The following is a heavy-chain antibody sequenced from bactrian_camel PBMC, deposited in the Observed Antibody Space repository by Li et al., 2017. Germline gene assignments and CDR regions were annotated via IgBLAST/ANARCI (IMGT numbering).Heavy chain of an antibody. CDR1: GFTFSSYW. Sequence: HVQLVESGGGLVQPGGSLRVSCAVSGFTFSSYWMYWFRQAPGKGLEWVSLISSGGGTETFYADSVKGRFTISRDNTKNTVYLQMNSLKPEDTAVYYCVPSLGVVADFAYWGQGTQVTVS. CDR2: ISSGGGTET. J-gene: IGHJ6*01. V-gene: IGHV3S1*01. D-gene: IGHD2*01. CDR3: VPSLGVVADFAY.